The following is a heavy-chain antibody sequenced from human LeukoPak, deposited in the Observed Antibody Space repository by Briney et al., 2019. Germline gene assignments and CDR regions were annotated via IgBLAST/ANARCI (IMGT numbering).Heavy chain of an antibody. CDR1: GFTFSSYS. Sequence: PGGSLRLSCAASGFTFSSYSMHWVRQAPGKGLEWVAAISYDGSNKYHADSVKGRFTISRDNSKNTLYLQMNSLRADDTAVYYCARSTTVTTFIFDYWGQGTLVTVSS. D-gene: IGHD4-17*01. CDR3: ARSTTVTTFIFDY. V-gene: IGHV3-30*04. CDR2: ISYDGSNK. J-gene: IGHJ4*02.